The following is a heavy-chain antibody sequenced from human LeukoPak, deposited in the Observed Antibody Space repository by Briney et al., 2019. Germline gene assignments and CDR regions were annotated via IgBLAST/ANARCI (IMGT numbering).Heavy chain of an antibody. Sequence: SDTLSLTCAVYGGSFSDYNWSWLRQSPEKGLEWIGEINDSGRTHYNPSLKSRVTISVDTAKYQFSLSLSSLTAADTAVYYCARGLDLEGLDYWGQGTLVTVSS. CDR1: GGSFSDYN. CDR2: INDSGRT. J-gene: IGHJ4*02. CDR3: ARGLDLEGLDY. V-gene: IGHV4-34*01. D-gene: IGHD1-1*01.